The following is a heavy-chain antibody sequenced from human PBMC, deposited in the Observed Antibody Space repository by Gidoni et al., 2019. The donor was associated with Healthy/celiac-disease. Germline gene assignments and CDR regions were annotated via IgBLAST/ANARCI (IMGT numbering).Heavy chain of an antibody. J-gene: IGHJ4*02. V-gene: IGHV3-30-3*01. D-gene: IGHD3-22*01. CDR3: ARDHHYYDSSGYYCSY. CDR2: ISYDGSNK. Sequence: QVQLVESGGGVVQPGWSLRLSCSASGFTFSSYAMHWVRQAPGKGLEWVAVISYDGSNKYYADSVKGRFTISRDNSKNTLYLQMNSLRAEDTAVYYCARDHHYYDSSGYYCSYWGQGTLVTVSS. CDR1: GFTFSSYA.